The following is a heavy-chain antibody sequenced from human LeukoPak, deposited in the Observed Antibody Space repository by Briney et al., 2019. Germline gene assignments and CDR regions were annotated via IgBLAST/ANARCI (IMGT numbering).Heavy chain of an antibody. D-gene: IGHD3-22*01. V-gene: IGHV3-30*04. CDR3: AKPRLRDSSGYYPFDY. J-gene: IGHJ4*02. CDR1: GFIFSNYA. CDR2: ISSDGSKI. Sequence: GGSLRLSCAASGFIFSNYAMHWVRQAPGKGLEWVALISSDGSKIYYADSVKGRFTISRDNSRNTLYLQMNSLRAEDTAVYYCAKPRLRDSSGYYPFDYWGQGTLVTVSS.